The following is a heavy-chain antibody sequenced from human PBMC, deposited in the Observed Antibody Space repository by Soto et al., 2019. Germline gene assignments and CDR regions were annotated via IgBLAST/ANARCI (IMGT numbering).Heavy chain of an antibody. Sequence: SETLSLTCAVSGCSIISGVYSWSWIRQPPGKGLEWIGYIYHSGSTYYNPSLKSRVTISVDRSKNQFSLKLSSVTAADTAVYYCARVPDRWGQGTLVTVS. J-gene: IGHJ5*02. CDR2: IYHSGST. CDR3: ARVPDR. V-gene: IGHV4-30-2*01. D-gene: IGHD2-2*01. CDR1: GCSIISGVYS.